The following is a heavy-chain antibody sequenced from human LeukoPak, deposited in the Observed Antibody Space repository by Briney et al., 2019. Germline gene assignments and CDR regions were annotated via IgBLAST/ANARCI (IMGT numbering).Heavy chain of an antibody. CDR3: AKDRISSSCFDY. CDR2: IRYDGSNK. Sequence: GGSLRLSCAASGFTFSSYGMHWVRQAPGKGLEWVAFIRYDGSNKYYADSVKGRFTISRDNSKNTLYLQMNRLRAEDTAVYYCAKDRISSSCFDYWGQGTLVTVSS. CDR1: GFTFSSYG. D-gene: IGHD6-13*01. V-gene: IGHV3-30*02. J-gene: IGHJ4*02.